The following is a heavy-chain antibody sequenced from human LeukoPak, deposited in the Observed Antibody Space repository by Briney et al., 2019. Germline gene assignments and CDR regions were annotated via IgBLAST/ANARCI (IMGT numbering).Heavy chain of an antibody. CDR2: ISSSRSTI. CDR3: AGWRVYDAFDI. Sequence: GGSLRLSCAASGFTFSSYSMNWVRQAPGKGLECVSYISSSRSTIYYADSVKGRFTISRDNAKNSLYLQMNSLRAEDTAVYYCAGWRVYDAFDIWGQGTMVTVSS. D-gene: IGHD6-13*01. CDR1: GFTFSSYS. V-gene: IGHV3-48*01. J-gene: IGHJ3*02.